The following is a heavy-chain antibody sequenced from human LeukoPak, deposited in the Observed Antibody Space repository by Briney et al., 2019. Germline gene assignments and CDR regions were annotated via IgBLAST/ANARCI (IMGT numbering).Heavy chain of an antibody. CDR3: ARVAVPAAINC. D-gene: IGHD2-2*02. Sequence: ETSETLSLTCTVSGGSISSGGYYWSWIRQHPGKGLEWIGYIYYSGSTYYNPSLKSRVNISVDTSKNQFSLKLSSVTAADTAVYYCARVAVPAAINCWGQGTLVTVSS. CDR1: GGSISSGGYY. V-gene: IGHV4-31*03. J-gene: IGHJ4*02. CDR2: IYYSGST.